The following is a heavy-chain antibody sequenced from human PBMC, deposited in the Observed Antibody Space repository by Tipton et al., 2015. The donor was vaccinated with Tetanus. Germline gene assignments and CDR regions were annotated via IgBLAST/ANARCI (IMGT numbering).Heavy chain of an antibody. J-gene: IGHJ4*02. Sequence: LVKPTQTLSLTCVISGDSVSRNNATWNWIRQSPSRGLEWLGRTYYRSEWYNDYAPSVKSRITIKPDTSKNQFSLQLNSMTPEDTAVYFCARESPALDCWGQGILVTVSS. CDR2: TYYRSEWYN. V-gene: IGHV6-1*01. CDR1: GDSVSRNNAT. D-gene: IGHD1-14*01. CDR3: ARESPALDC.